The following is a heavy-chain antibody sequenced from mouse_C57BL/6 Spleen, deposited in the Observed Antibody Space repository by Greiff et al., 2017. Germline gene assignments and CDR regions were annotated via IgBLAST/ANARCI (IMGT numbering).Heavy chain of an antibody. D-gene: IGHD2-5*01. J-gene: IGHJ3*01. CDR2: IDPENGDT. V-gene: IGHV14-4*01. Sequence: EVQLQQSGAELVRPGASVKLSCTASGFNIKDDYMHWVKQRPEQGLEWIGWIDPENGDTEYASKFQGKATITADTSSNTAYLHLSSLTSEDTAVYYCTTVYYSNPWFAYWGQGTLVTVSA. CDR1: GFNIKDDY. CDR3: TTVYYSNPWFAY.